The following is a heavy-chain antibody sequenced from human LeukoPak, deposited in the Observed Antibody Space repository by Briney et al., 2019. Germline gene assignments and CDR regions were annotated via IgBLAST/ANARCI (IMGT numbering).Heavy chain of an antibody. V-gene: IGHV4-31*03. D-gene: IGHD2/OR15-2a*01. CDR1: GGSISSGGYY. Sequence: SETLSLTCTVSGGSISSGGYYWSWIRQHPGKGLEWIGYIYYSGSTYYNPSLKSRVTISVDTSKNQFSLQLNSVTPEDTAVYYCARDGRIVWTSTGAFDIWGQGTMVTVSS. CDR3: ARDGRIVWTSTGAFDI. CDR2: IYYSGST. J-gene: IGHJ3*02.